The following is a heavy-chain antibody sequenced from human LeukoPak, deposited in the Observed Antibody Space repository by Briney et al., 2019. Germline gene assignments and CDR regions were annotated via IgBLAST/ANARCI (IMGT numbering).Heavy chain of an antibody. Sequence: ASVKVSCKASGYTFTGYYMHWVRQAPGQGLEWMGWINGSSGGTNYAQKFQGRVTMTRDTSINTAYMELSRLRSDDTAVYYCATEFSQAASNYYYYYGMDVWGQGATVTVSS. J-gene: IGHJ6*02. CDR3: ATEFSQAASNYYYYYGMDV. CDR2: INGSSGGT. CDR1: GYTFTGYY. D-gene: IGHD2-15*01. V-gene: IGHV1-2*02.